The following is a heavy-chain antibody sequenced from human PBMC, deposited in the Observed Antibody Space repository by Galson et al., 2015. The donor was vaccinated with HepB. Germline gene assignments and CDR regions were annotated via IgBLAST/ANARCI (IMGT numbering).Heavy chain of an antibody. J-gene: IGHJ6*03. D-gene: IGHD2-8*02. CDR2: ISDHNGNT. CDR3: ARLLEVLSPNYYFYMDV. Sequence: SVKVSCKASGYTFTSYGISWVRQAPGQGLEWMGWISDHNGNTKYAQKLQGRVTMTTDTSTGTAYMEVRSLRSDDTAVYYCARLLEVLSPNYYFYMDVWGKGTTVTVSS. V-gene: IGHV1-18*01. CDR1: GYTFTSYG.